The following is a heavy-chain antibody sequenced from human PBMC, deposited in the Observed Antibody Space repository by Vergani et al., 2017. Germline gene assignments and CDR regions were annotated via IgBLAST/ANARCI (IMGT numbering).Heavy chain of an antibody. D-gene: IGHD3-3*01. Sequence: QITLKESGPTLVKPTQTLTLTCTFSGFSLSTSGVGVGWIRQPPGKALEWLALIYWNDDKRYSPSLKSRLTITKDTSKNQVVLTMTNMDPVDTATCYCARSYYDFWRGSVDYWSQGTLVTVSS. CDR2: IYWNDDK. V-gene: IGHV2-5*01. J-gene: IGHJ4*02. CDR3: ARSYYDFWRGSVDY. CDR1: GFSLSTSGVG.